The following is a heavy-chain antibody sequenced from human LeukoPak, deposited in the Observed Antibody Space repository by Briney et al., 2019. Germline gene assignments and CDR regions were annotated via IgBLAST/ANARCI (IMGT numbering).Heavy chain of an antibody. D-gene: IGHD6-13*01. V-gene: IGHV4-34*01. CDR2: INHSGST. CDR1: GGSFSGYY. J-gene: IGHJ6*02. Sequence: SETLSLTCAVYGGSFSGYYWSWIRQPPGKGLEWIGEINHSGSTNYNPSLKSRVTISVDTSKIQFSLKLSSVTAADTAVYYCARRYSSSWYYYYGMDVWGQGTTVTVSS. CDR3: ARRYSSSWYYYYGMDV.